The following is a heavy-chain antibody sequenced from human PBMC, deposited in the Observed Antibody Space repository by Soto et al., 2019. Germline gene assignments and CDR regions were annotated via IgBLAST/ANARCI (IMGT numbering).Heavy chain of an antibody. CDR2: VDWNSGST. D-gene: IGHD6-25*01. CDR1: GFTFDDFA. J-gene: IGHJ6*02. CDR3: VKGRGSYEVKFGMDV. V-gene: IGHV3-9*01. Sequence: EVQLVESGGGLVQPGRSLRLFCAASGFTFDDFAMHWVRQAPGKGLEWVSGVDWNSGSTAYADSVKGRFTISRDNARNSLYLQMNSLRAEDTALYYCVKGRGSYEVKFGMDVWGQGTTVTVSS.